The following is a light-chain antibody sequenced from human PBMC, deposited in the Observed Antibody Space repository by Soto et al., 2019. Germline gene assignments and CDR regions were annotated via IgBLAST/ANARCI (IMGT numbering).Light chain of an antibody. CDR1: SSDFGGYNY. Sequence: QSVLNQPASVSGSPGQSITISCTGTSSDFGGYNYVSWYQQHPGKAPKLMIYDVNTRPSGVSNRFSGSKSGNTDSLTISGLQAEDGADYYCSSYTSSISFGGGTKLTVL. V-gene: IGLV2-14*01. CDR2: DVN. J-gene: IGLJ2*01. CDR3: SSYTSSIS.